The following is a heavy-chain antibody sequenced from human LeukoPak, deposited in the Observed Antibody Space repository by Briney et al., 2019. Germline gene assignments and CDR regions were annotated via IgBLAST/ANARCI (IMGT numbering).Heavy chain of an antibody. J-gene: IGHJ3*02. D-gene: IGHD4-17*01. V-gene: IGHV3-30-3*01. CDR2: ISYDGSNK. CDR1: GFTFSSYA. CDR3: AGHYGAVVGI. Sequence: PGGSLRLSCAASGFTFSSYAMHWVRQAPGKGLEWVAVISYDGSNKYYADSVKGRFTISRDNSKNTLYLQMNSLRADDTAVYYCAGHYGAVVGIWGQGTMVTVSS.